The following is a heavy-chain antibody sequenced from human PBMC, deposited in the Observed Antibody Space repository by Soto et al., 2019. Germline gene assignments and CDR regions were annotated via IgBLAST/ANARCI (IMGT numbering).Heavy chain of an antibody. V-gene: IGHV1-18*01. J-gene: IGHJ6*02. CDR2: ISAYNGNT. D-gene: IGHD6-19*01. CDR3: ARALGALGSSGWYHRGMDV. CDR1: GYTFTSYG. Sequence: GASVKVSCKASGYTFTSYGISWVRQAPGQGLEWMGWISAYNGNTNYAQKLQGRVTMTTDTSTSTAYMELRSLRSDDTAVYYCARALGALGSSGWYHRGMDVWGQGTTVPVSS.